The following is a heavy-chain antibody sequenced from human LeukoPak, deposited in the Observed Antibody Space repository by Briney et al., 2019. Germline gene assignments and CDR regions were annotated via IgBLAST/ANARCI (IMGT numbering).Heavy chain of an antibody. V-gene: IGHV3-64D*06. CDR3: ARWIY. CDR2: ISSNGGST. D-gene: IGHD2-2*03. CDR1: GXTCSRYA. Sequence: AGNLRLSCSASGXTCSRYAVHWVRQAPGKGREYVSAISSNGGSTYYADSVKGRFTISRDNSRNTLHRQMISLRVEDTAVYYCARWIYWGQGTLVTVSS. J-gene: IGHJ4*02.